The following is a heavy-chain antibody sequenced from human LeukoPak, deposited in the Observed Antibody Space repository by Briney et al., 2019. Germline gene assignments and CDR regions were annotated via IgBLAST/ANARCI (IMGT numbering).Heavy chain of an antibody. D-gene: IGHD3-9*01. CDR3: ARGGLAGYKT. V-gene: IGHV4-4*02. Sequence: PSETLSLTCAVSGGSISSSNWWSWVRQPPGKGLEWIGEIYHRGSTNYNPSLKSRVTISVDTSKNQFSLKLSSVTAADTAVYYCARGGLAGYKTWGQGTLVTVSS. CDR2: IYHRGST. J-gene: IGHJ5*02. CDR1: GGSISSSNW.